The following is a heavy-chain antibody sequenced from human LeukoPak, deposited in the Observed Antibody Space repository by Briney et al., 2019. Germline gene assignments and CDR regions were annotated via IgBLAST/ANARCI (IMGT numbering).Heavy chain of an antibody. V-gene: IGHV3-23*01. D-gene: IGHD2-2*01. Sequence: GGSLRLSCAASGFTFSSNDMSWVRQAPGKGLEWVSAISGSGGSTYYADSVKGRFTISRDNSKNTLYLQRNSLRAEDTAVYYCAKDEGIVVVPVAFGWWGQGTLVTVSS. CDR3: AKDEGIVVVPVAFGW. J-gene: IGHJ4*02. CDR1: GFTFSSND. CDR2: ISGSGGST.